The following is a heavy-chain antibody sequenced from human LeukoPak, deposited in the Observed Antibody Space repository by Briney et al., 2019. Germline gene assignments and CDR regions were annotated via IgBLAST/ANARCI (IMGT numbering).Heavy chain of an antibody. V-gene: IGHV3-48*03. CDR2: ISNSGSTI. CDR3: ARRPLNYCGLDV. CDR1: GFTFSSYE. Sequence: PGGSLRLSCAASGFTFSSYEMNWVRQAPGKGLEWVSYISNSGSTIYYADSVKGRFTISRDNAKNSLYLQMNSLRAEDTAVYYCARRPLNYCGLDVWGQGTTVTVSS. D-gene: IGHD2-8*01. J-gene: IGHJ6*02.